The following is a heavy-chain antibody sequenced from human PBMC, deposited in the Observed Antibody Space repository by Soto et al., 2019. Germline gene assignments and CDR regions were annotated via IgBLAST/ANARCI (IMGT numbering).Heavy chain of an antibody. J-gene: IGHJ6*02. Sequence: LXLSGAVYFWSFSGYYWSWIRQPPGKGLEWIGEINHSGSTNYNPSLKSRVTISVDTSKNQFSLKLSSVTAADTAVYYCARGPPSVWGSYRYYNYYYGMDVWGQGTTVTVSS. CDR2: INHSGST. V-gene: IGHV4-34*01. D-gene: IGHD3-16*02. CDR1: FWSFSGYY. CDR3: ARGPPSVWGSYRYYNYYYGMDV.